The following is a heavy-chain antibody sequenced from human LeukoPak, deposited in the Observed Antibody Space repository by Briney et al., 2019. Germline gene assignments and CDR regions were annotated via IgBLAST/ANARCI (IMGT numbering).Heavy chain of an antibody. CDR3: ARVGYSSSWYDAFDI. CDR1: GGSFSGYY. J-gene: IGHJ3*02. D-gene: IGHD6-13*01. CDR2: IYYSGST. V-gene: IGHV4-30-4*08. Sequence: PSETLSLTCAVYGGSFSGYYWSWIRQPPGKGLEWIGYIYYSGSTYYNPSLKSRVTISVDTSKNQFSLKLSSVTAADTAVYYCARVGYSSSWYDAFDIWGQGTMVTVSS.